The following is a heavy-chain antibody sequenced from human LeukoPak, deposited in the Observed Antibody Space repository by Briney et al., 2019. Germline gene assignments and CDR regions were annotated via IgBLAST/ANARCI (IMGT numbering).Heavy chain of an antibody. V-gene: IGHV1-24*01. CDR3: ATSGKVVVVPAASYYYYGMDV. CDR2: FDPEDGET. Sequence: GASVKVSCKVSGYTPTDLSMHWVRQAPGKGLEWMGGFDPEDGETLYAQKFQGRVTMTEDTSTDTAYMELSSLRSEDTAVYYCATSGKVVVVPAASYYYYGMDVWGQGTTVTVSS. D-gene: IGHD2-2*01. CDR1: GYTPTDLS. J-gene: IGHJ6*02.